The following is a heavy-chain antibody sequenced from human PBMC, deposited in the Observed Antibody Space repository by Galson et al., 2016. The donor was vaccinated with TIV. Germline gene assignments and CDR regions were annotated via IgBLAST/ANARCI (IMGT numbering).Heavy chain of an antibody. CDR1: GYNFASYW. Sequence: QSGAEVKKAGESLKISCKGSGYNFASYWIGWVRQMPGKGLEWMGVTYPGNSETRYSPSFHGQVTISADKSIGTAFLQWGSLKASDTAVYYCARHSASAFPSRFDVWGQGTLVTVSS. D-gene: IGHD6-25*01. CDR2: TYPGNSET. CDR3: ARHSASAFPSRFDV. J-gene: IGHJ4*02. V-gene: IGHV5-51*01.